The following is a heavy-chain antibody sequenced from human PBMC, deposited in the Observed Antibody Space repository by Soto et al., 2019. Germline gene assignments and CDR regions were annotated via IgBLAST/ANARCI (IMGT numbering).Heavy chain of an antibody. CDR1: GVSVSSGSYY. CDR3: ARDREQLAGRHYYYGMDV. D-gene: IGHD6-6*01. Sequence: QVQLQESGPGLVKPSDTLSLTCTVSGVSVSSGSYYWSWIRQPPGKGLEWIGYIYYSGSTNYNPSLKSRVTISVDTSKNQFSLKLSSVTAADTAVYYCARDREQLAGRHYYYGMDVWGQGTTVTVSS. J-gene: IGHJ6*02. V-gene: IGHV4-61*01. CDR2: IYYSGST.